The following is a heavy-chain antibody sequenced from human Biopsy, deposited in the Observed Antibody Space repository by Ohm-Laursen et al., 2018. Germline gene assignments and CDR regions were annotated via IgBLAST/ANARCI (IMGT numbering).Heavy chain of an antibody. CDR3: ARHSFGSGRDF. CDR2: IYHTGIT. Sequence: GTLSLTCTVSGGSISNNNYYWGWIRQPPGKGLEWLGSIYHTGITHYNPSLKSRVTISVDPSNTQFSLKLSSLTAADTAVYYCARHSFGSGRDFWGQGTLVTVSS. J-gene: IGHJ4*02. D-gene: IGHD3-10*01. CDR1: GGSISNNNYY. V-gene: IGHV4-39*01.